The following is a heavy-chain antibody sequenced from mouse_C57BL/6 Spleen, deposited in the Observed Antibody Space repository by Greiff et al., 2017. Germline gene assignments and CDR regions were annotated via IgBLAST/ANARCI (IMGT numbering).Heavy chain of an antibody. CDR3: AREDYYGSSPAWFAY. D-gene: IGHD1-1*01. V-gene: IGHV14-2*01. CDR2: IDPEDGET. Sequence: EVKLVESGAELVKPGASVKLSCTASGFNIKDYYMHWVKQRTEQGLEWIGRIDPEDGETKYAPKFQGKATITADTSSNTAYLQLSSLTSEDTAVYYCAREDYYGSSPAWFAYWGQGTLVTVSA. J-gene: IGHJ3*01. CDR1: GFNIKDYY.